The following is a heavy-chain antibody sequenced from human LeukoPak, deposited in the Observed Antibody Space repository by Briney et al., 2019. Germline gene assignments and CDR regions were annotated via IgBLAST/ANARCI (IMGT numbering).Heavy chain of an antibody. CDR1: GLTFSSYD. J-gene: IGHJ4*02. V-gene: IGHV3-21*01. Sequence: GGSLRLSCAASGLTFSSYDMTWVRQAPGKGLEYVSSINYNGIYIFSADSVKGRFAISRGNAKNSLYLEMNSLRVEDTAFYYCARIGPGRDGSNSFDRWGQGTLVIVSS. CDR2: INYNGIYI. D-gene: IGHD5-24*01. CDR3: ARIGPGRDGSNSFDR.